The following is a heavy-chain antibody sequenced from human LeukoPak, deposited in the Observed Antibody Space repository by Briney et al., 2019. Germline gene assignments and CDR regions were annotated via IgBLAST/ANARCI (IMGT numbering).Heavy chain of an antibody. CDR3: ARGGGSIRHSHYYCVDV. CDR1: GLTFSSYA. Sequence: GGSLRLSCAASGLTFSSYAMGWVRQAPGKGLEWVSDINGIGGSTYYADSVKGRFTISRDNSKNTLYLRMNSLRDEDTALYYCARGGGSIRHSHYYCVDVWGKGTTVTVSS. V-gene: IGHV3-23*01. J-gene: IGHJ6*03. CDR2: INGIGGST. D-gene: IGHD2-15*01.